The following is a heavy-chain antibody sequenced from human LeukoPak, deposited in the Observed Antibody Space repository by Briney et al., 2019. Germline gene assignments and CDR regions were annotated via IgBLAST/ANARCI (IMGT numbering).Heavy chain of an antibody. CDR3: ARAAEVALEL. J-gene: IGHJ1*01. Sequence: GGSLRLSCAASGFTLIDYKMHWVRQAPGKGLEYVAFIQVVGTTEYYTDSVKGRFTMSRDKSKNTLYLQMNSLRGGDTAVYYCARAAEVALELWGQQTLVTVAS. CDR1: GFTLIDYK. V-gene: IGHV3-30*02. D-gene: IGHD5-12*01. CDR2: IQVVGTTE.